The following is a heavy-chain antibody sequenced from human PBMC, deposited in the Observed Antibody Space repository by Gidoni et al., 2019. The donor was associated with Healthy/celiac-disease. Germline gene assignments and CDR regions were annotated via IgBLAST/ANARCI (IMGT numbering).Heavy chain of an antibody. CDR3: AKDRVGVGGYSYASH. CDR2: IRGSGGST. D-gene: IGHD5-18*01. CDR1: GFPFSSYA. V-gene: IGHV3-23*01. Sequence: EVQLLESGGGLVQPGGSLRLSCAASGFPFSSYAMSWVRQAPGKGLEWVAAIRGSGGSTYYADSVKGRFTISRDNSKNTLYLQMNSLRAEDTAVYYCAKDRVGVGGYSYASHWGQETLVTVSS. J-gene: IGHJ4*02.